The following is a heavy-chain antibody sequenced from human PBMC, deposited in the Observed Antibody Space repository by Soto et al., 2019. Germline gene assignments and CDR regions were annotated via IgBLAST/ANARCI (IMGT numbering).Heavy chain of an antibody. J-gene: IGHJ5*02. D-gene: IGHD2-2*02. CDR1: GGSISSGHYY. V-gene: IGHV4-30-4*01. CDR2: NYYSGST. CDR3: ARERVPAGIHHTWFDP. Sequence: QVQLQESGPGLVKPSQTLSLTCSVSGGSISSGHYYWSWIRQPPGKGLEWIGYNYYSGSTYYNPSLWSRVTISLDTSKNQFSVKLSSVTAADTAVYYCARERVPAGIHHTWFDPWGQGSLVTVSS.